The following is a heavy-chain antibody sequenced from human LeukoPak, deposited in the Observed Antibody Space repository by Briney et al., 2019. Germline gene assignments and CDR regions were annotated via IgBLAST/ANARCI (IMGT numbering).Heavy chain of an antibody. J-gene: IGHJ4*02. CDR3: AKSEGVATMAIFDY. D-gene: IGHD3-10*01. CDR1: GFTFMSYA. CDR2: ISANGHFT. Sequence: GGSLRLSCAASGFTFMSYAVTWVRQAPGKGLEWVSSISANGHFTYYADSVKGRVTISRDNSQKTLYLQMNSLRAEDTAIYYCAKSEGVATMAIFDYWGQGTRVTVSS. V-gene: IGHV3-23*01.